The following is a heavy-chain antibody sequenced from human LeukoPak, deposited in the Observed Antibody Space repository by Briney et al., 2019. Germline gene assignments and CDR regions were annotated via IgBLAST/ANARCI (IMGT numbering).Heavy chain of an antibody. D-gene: IGHD5-18*01. Sequence: GASVKVSCKASGYTFTGYYMHWVRQAPGQGLEWMGWINPNSGGINYAQKFQGRVTMTRDTSISTAYMELSRLRSDDTAVYYCARVRGYSYGYLPSTFDYWGQGTLVTVSS. J-gene: IGHJ4*02. CDR3: ARVRGYSYGYLPSTFDY. CDR2: INPNSGGI. CDR1: GYTFTGYY. V-gene: IGHV1-2*02.